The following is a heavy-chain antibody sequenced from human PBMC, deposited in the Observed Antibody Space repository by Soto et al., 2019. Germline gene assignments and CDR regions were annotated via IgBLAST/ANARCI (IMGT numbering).Heavy chain of an antibody. CDR2: ISRGGSTI. Sequence: QVQLVESGGGLVKPGGSLRLSCAASGFTFGDYYMNWIRQAPGKGLEWVSYISRGGSTIYYADSVKGRFTISRDNAKNSLSLQVNSLRAEDTAVYYCARVAEVPGHFDYRGQGTLVTVSS. V-gene: IGHV3-11*01. CDR1: GFTFGDYY. CDR3: ARVAEVPGHFDY. J-gene: IGHJ4*02.